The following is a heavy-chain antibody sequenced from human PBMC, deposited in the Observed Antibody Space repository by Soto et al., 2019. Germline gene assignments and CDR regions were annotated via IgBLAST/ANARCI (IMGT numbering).Heavy chain of an antibody. V-gene: IGHV3-30*18. CDR3: AKDHIVATIILYYMGV. CDR1: GFTFSSYG. CDR2: ISYDGSNK. D-gene: IGHD5-12*01. J-gene: IGHJ6*03. Sequence: PGGSLRLSCAASGFTFSSYGMHWVRQAPGKGLEWVAVISYDGSNKYYADSVKGRSTISRDNSKNTLYLQMNSLRAEDTAVYYCAKDHIVATIILYYMGVWGKGTTVTVSS.